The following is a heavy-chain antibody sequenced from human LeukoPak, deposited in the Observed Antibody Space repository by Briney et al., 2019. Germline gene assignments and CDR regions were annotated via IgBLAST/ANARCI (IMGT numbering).Heavy chain of an antibody. CDR2: LYYTGST. Sequence: SETLSLTCAVSGASIIRGGYTWSWIRQPAGKGLEWLGYLYYTGSTAYNPSLKSRLTISVDTSKNQFSLNLSSVTAADTAVYYCASSPDCSGGSCYPYDAFDIWGQGTMLTVSS. V-gene: IGHV4-30-4*07. CDR1: GASIIRGGYT. J-gene: IGHJ3*02. CDR3: ASSPDCSGGSCYPYDAFDI. D-gene: IGHD2-15*01.